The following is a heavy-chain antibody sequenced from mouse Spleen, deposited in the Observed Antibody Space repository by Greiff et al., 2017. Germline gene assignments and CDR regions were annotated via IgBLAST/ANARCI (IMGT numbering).Heavy chain of an antibody. D-gene: IGHD4-1*01. CDR3: AREWDEAY. CDR2: ISSGSSTI. J-gene: IGHJ3*01. CDR1: GFTFSDYG. Sequence: EVKVVESGGGLVKPGGSLKLSCAASGFTFSDYGMHWVRQAPEKGLEWVAYISSGSSTIYYADTVKGRFTISRDNAKNTLFLQMTSLRSEDTAMYYCAREWDEAYWGQGTLVTVSA. V-gene: IGHV5-17*01.